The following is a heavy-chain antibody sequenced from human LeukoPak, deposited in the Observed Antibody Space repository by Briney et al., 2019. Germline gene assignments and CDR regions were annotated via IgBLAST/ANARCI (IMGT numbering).Heavy chain of an antibody. CDR3: AKTGDGYNPHY. Sequence: GGSLRLSWASSGFTFSSYSMSWVRQAPGKGLEWVSTISSSGGSTYYADSVKGLFTISRTNSKNTLYLQMNSLRAQDTAVYYCAKTGDGYNPHYWGQGPLLTVP. D-gene: IGHD5-24*01. J-gene: IGHJ4*02. V-gene: IGHV3-23*01. CDR1: GFTFSSYS. CDR2: ISSSGGST.